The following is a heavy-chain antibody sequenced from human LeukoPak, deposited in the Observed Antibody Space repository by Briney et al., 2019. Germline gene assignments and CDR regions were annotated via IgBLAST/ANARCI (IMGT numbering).Heavy chain of an antibody. J-gene: IGHJ6*02. V-gene: IGHV4-34*01. CDR3: ARYPDPPTYDFWSGQGMDV. Sequence: SETLSLTCAVYGGSFSGYYWSWIRQPPGKGLEWIGEINHSGSTNYNPSLKSRVTISVDTSKNQFSLKLSSVTAADTAVYYCARYPDPPTYDFWSGQGMDVWGQGTTVTVSS. CDR2: INHSGST. CDR1: GGSFSGYY. D-gene: IGHD3-3*01.